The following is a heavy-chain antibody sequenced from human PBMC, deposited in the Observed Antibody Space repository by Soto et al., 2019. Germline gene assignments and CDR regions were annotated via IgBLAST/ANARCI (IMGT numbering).Heavy chain of an antibody. CDR2: IIPIFVTA. CDR3: ARERPVGDLWIQLNYFDY. J-gene: IGHJ4*02. CDR1: GGTFSSYA. Sequence: SVKVSCKASGGTFSSYAISWVRQAPGQGLEWMGGIIPIFVTASYAQKFQGRVTITADESTSTAYMELSSLRSEDTAVYYCARERPVGDLWIQLNYFDYWGQGTLVTVSS. D-gene: IGHD5-18*01. V-gene: IGHV1-69*13.